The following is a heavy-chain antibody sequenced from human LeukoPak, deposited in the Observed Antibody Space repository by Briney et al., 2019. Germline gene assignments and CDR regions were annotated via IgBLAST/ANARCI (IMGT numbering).Heavy chain of an antibody. Sequence: ASVKVSCKASGYTFSGYYMHWVRQAPGQGLEWMGWSNPNSGGANYVQKFQGRVTMTKDTSIRTAYMELSRLTSDDTAVYYCARERPVEMATVIDYWGQGTLVTVSS. V-gene: IGHV1-2*02. CDR2: SNPNSGGA. J-gene: IGHJ4*02. CDR1: GYTFSGYY. D-gene: IGHD5-24*01. CDR3: ARERPVEMATVIDY.